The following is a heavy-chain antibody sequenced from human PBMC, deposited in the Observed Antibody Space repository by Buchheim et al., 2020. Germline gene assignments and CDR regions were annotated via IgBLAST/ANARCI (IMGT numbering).Heavy chain of an antibody. J-gene: IGHJ4*02. Sequence: QVQLQQWGAGLLKPSETLSLTCAVYGGSFSGYYWSWIRQPPGKGLEWIGEINHSGSTNYNPSLKSRVSISVDTSKNQFSLKLSSVTAADTAVYYCARGPLGRTSRPFDYWGQRTL. D-gene: IGHD3-10*01. CDR2: INHSGST. CDR1: GGSFSGYY. V-gene: IGHV4-34*01. CDR3: ARGPLGRTSRPFDY.